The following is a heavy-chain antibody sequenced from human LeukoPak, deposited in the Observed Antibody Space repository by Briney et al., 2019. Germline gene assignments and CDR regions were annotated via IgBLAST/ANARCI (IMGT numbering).Heavy chain of an antibody. J-gene: IGHJ4*02. CDR2: INHSGST. V-gene: IGHV4-34*01. Sequence: SETLCLTCAVYGGSFSGYYWSWIRQPPGEGLEWIGEINHSGSTNYNPSLKSRVTISVDTSKNQFSLKLSSVTAADTAVYYCARGQGNDSSGFDYWGQGTLVTVSS. CDR3: ARGQGNDSSGFDY. D-gene: IGHD3-22*01. CDR1: GGSFSGYY.